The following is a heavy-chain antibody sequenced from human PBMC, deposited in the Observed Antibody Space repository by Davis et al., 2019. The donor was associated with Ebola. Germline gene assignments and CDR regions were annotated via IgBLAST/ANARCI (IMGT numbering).Heavy chain of an antibody. V-gene: IGHV4-34*01. CDR3: ARGEYGGTGGSFDY. J-gene: IGHJ4*02. Sequence: PSETLSLTCAVYGGSFSGYYWSWIRQPPGKGLEWIGEINHSGSTNYNPSLKSRVTISVDTSKNQFSLKLSSVTAADTAVYYCARGEYGGTGGSFDYWGQGTLVTVSS. D-gene: IGHD4-23*01. CDR2: INHSGST. CDR1: GGSFSGYY.